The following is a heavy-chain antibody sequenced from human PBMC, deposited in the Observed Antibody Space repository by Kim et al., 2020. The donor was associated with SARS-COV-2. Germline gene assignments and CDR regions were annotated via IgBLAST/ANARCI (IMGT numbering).Heavy chain of an antibody. V-gene: IGHV5-10-1*01. CDR1: GYSFTSYW. CDR2: IDPSDSYT. D-gene: IGHD5-12*01. J-gene: IGHJ4*02. Sequence: GESLKISCKGSGYSFTSYWISWVRQMPGKGLEWMGRIDPSDSYTNYSPSFQGHVTISADKSISTAYLQWSSLKASDTAMYYCARLPSGYDYKGVTPGFDYWGQGTLVTVSS. CDR3: ARLPSGYDYKGVTPGFDY.